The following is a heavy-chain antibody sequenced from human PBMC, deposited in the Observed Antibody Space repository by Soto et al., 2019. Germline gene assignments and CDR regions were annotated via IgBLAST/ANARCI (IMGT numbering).Heavy chain of an antibody. J-gene: IGHJ6*02. Sequence: EVQLVESGGGLVQPGGSLRLSCVASGFTFSDYWMHWVRQAPGKGLVWVSRINFDGGFTSHADSVKGRFTISRDNARNRVHLQMNSLRAEDTGVYYCARGIRNYYGVDVWGQGTTVTVSS. CDR1: GFTFSDYW. CDR3: ARGIRNYYGVDV. V-gene: IGHV3-74*01. CDR2: INFDGGFT.